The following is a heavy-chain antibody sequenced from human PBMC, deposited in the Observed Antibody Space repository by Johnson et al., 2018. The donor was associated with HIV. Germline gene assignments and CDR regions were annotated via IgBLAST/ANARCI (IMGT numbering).Heavy chain of an antibody. Sequence: VQLVESGGGLILPGGSLRLSCAASGFTVTSYYMSWVRQAPGKGLAWVSLIYSGGSTYYADPVKGRFTISRDNSKNTLYLQMNSLRAEDTAVYYCARENVYYELFWGQGTMVTVSS. D-gene: IGHD3-22*01. CDR2: IYSGGST. CDR3: ARENVYYELF. V-gene: IGHV3-66*03. J-gene: IGHJ3*01. CDR1: GFTVTSYY.